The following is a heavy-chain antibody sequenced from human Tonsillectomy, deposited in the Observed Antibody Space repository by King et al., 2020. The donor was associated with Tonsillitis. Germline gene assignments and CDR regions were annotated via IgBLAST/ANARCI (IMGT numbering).Heavy chain of an antibody. V-gene: IGHV3-23*04. J-gene: IGHJ6*02. CDR3: AKDISPVDYDDDYSYGMDV. Sequence: VQLVESGGGLVQPGGSLRLSCAASGFTFSTYAMSWVRQAPGKGLEWISAISVRGGSTYFADSVKGRFTISRDNSKNTLYLQMNSLRAEDTAVFYCAKDISPVDYDDDYSYGMDVWGQGTTVTVSS. CDR1: GFTFSTYA. D-gene: IGHD3-16*01. CDR2: ISVRGGST.